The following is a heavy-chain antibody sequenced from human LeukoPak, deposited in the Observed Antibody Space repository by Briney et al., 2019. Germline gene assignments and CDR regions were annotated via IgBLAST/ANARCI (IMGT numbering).Heavy chain of an antibody. CDR1: GGPISSSSHY. CDR3: ARLTPAGYYYMDV. D-gene: IGHD4-11*01. CDR2: IFYSGST. Sequence: PSETLSLTCTVSGGPISSSSHYWAWIRQPPGKGLEWIGNIFYSGSTYFNPSLKSRVTISVDTPKNHFSLKLSSVTAADTAVYYCARLTPAGYYYMDVWGKGTTVTVSS. J-gene: IGHJ6*03. V-gene: IGHV4-39*02.